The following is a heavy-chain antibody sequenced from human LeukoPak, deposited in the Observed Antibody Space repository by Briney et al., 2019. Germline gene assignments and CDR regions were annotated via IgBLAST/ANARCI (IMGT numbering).Heavy chain of an antibody. V-gene: IGHV4-59*08. J-gene: IGHJ4*02. CDR3: ARGYYDVLTNYPKNFDQ. D-gene: IGHD3-9*01. CDR2: IFYSGST. Sequence: SETLSLTCTVSGGSMSTYYWSWIRQPPGKGLEWIGYIFYSGSTYYNPSLKSRLTISVDTSKNQFSLKLSSVTAADTAVYYCARGYYDVLTNYPKNFDQWGQGTLVTVSS. CDR1: GGSMSTYY.